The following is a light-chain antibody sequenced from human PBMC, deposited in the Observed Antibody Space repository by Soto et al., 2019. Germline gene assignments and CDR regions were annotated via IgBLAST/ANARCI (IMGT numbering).Light chain of an antibody. CDR3: KTWGTGIVV. V-gene: IGLV4-69*01. CDR1: SGHSSYA. J-gene: IGLJ2*01. Sequence: QLVLTQSPSASASLGASVKLTCTLSSGHSSYAIAWHQQQPEKGPRYLMNLNSDGSHSKGDGIPDRFSGSSSGAERYLTISSLQSEDEADYYCKTWGTGIVVFGGGTKLTFL. CDR2: LNSDGSH.